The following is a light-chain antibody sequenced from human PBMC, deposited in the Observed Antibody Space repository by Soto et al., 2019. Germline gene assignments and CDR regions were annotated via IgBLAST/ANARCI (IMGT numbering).Light chain of an antibody. CDR3: QHPGT. CDR2: AAS. Sequence: DLHLTQSPSFLSASVGDRVTITCRASQGIGSFLAWYQQKPGKAPKLLIHAASTLQSGVPSRFSGSGSGTEFTLTISSLQPEDFATYYCQHPGTFGQGTKVEIK. CDR1: QGIGSF. J-gene: IGKJ1*01. V-gene: IGKV1-9*01.